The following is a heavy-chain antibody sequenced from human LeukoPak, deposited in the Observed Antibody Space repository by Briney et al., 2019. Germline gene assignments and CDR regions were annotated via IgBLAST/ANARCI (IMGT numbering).Heavy chain of an antibody. CDR2: IWYDGGNK. CDR1: GFTFSSYG. V-gene: IGHV3-33*01. D-gene: IGHD3-3*01. Sequence: AGGSLRLSCAASGFTFSSYGMHWVRQAPGKGLEWVAVIWYDGGNKYFADSVKGRFTISRDNSKNTLYLQMNSLRAEDTAVYYCARDRSGYRYFDYWGQGTLVTVSS. J-gene: IGHJ4*02. CDR3: ARDRSGYRYFDY.